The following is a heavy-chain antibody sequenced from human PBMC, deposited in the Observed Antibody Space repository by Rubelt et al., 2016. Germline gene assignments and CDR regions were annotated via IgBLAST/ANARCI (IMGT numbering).Heavy chain of an antibody. CDR1: GGSISTYY. CDR2: IYYSGST. J-gene: IGHJ4*02. Sequence: QVQLQESGPGLVKPSETLSLTCTVSGGSISTYYWSWIRQPPGKGLEWIGYIYYSGSTNYNPSLKSRVTISVDTSKNQFSLKLGFVTAADTAVYSCARHKMRDGEVHVDYWGQGSLVTVSS. V-gene: IGHV4-59*08. D-gene: IGHD3-10*01. CDR3: ARHKMRDGEVHVDY.